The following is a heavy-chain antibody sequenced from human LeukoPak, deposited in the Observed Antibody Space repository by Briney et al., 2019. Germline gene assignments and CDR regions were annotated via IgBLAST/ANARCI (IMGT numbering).Heavy chain of an antibody. Sequence: GGSLRLSCAASGFTFSSYAMSWVRQAPGKGLEWVSAISGSGGSTYYADSVKGRFTISRDNSKNTLYLQMNSLRAEDTAVYYCANLPVAAILPTGDSWGQGTLVTVSS. CDR3: ANLPVAAILPTGDS. CDR1: GFTFSSYA. V-gene: IGHV3-23*01. J-gene: IGHJ4*02. D-gene: IGHD2-15*01. CDR2: ISGSGGST.